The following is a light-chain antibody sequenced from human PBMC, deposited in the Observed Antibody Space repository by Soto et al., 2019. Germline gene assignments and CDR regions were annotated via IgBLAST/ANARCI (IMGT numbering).Light chain of an antibody. CDR1: QSISTS. J-gene: IGKJ2*01. V-gene: IGKV1-39*01. Sequence: DIQMTQSPSSLSASVGDRVTITCQSSQSISTSLNWYQQKPGKAPNLLIYAASTLGDGVPSRFSGSGSSTHFTLTISSLQPEDFATYYCQQIHSTSSYTFGQGTKVDIK. CDR2: AAS. CDR3: QQIHSTSSYT.